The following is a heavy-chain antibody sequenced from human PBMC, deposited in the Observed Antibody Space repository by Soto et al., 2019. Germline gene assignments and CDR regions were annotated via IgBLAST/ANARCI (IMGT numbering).Heavy chain of an antibody. CDR2: FIPIFGTA. CDR3: ARGGYYYDTRGVYYYYYGMDV. V-gene: IGHV1-69*13. CDR1: GGTFTSYA. Sequence: SVKVSCKASGGTFTSYAISWVRQAPGQGLEWMGGFIPIFGTANYAQKFQGRVTITADESTSTAYMELSSLRSEDTAVYYCARGGYYYDTRGVYYYYYGMDVWGQGTTVTVSS. D-gene: IGHD3-22*01. J-gene: IGHJ6*02.